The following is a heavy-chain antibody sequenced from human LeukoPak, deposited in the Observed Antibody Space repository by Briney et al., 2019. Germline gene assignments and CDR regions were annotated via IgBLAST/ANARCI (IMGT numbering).Heavy chain of an antibody. CDR3: ARHVGVTIGDY. CDR2: IYPVDSDT. Sequence: GESLKISCKGSGYSITIYCIGWVRQMTGKGLEWMGIIYPVDSDTRYSPSFQGQVTISADKSISTAYLQWSSLKASDTAMYYCARHVGVTIGDYWGQGTLVTVSS. V-gene: IGHV5-51*01. D-gene: IGHD3-16*01. J-gene: IGHJ4*02. CDR1: GYSITIYC.